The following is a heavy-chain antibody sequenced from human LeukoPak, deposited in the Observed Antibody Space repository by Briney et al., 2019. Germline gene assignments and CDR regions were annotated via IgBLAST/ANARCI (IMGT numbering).Heavy chain of an antibody. CDR2: IYYSGST. V-gene: IGHV4-61*01. CDR3: ARVVVGATRLFDY. CDR1: GGSVSSGSYY. D-gene: IGHD1-26*01. J-gene: IGHJ4*02. Sequence: SETLSLTCTVSGGSVSSGSYYWSWIRQPPGKGLEWIGYIYYSGSTNYNPSLKSRVTISVDTSKNQFSLKLSSVTAADTAVYYCARVVVGATRLFDYWGQGTLVTVSS.